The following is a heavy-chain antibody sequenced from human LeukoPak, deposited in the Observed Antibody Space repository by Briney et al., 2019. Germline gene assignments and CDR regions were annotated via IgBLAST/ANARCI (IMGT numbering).Heavy chain of an antibody. CDR2: IGGSSGYI. CDR1: GFTFSGYS. J-gene: IGHJ4*02. CDR3: ARDQFFDY. Sequence: GGSLRLSCAASGFTFSGYSMNWVRQAPGKGLEGLSSIGGSSGYIYHADSVKGRFTISRDKAKNSLYLQMNSLRDEDTAVYYCARDQFFDYWGQGTLVTVSS. V-gene: IGHV3-21*01.